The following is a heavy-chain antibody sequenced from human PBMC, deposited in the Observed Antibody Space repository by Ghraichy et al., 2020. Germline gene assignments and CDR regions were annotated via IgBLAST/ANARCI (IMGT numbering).Heavy chain of an antibody. Sequence: GGSLRLSCAASGFTFTTYSMDWVRQAPGKGLEWVSFIGSGGGSPIYYADSVRGRFIISRDNGKNSVYLQMSGLTADDTAVYYFSRGWRQNSFDMWGQGTMVTVSS. J-gene: IGHJ3*02. CDR2: IGSGGGSPI. CDR3: SRGWRQNSFDM. V-gene: IGHV3-48*01. CDR1: GFTFTTYS. D-gene: IGHD2/OR15-2a*01.